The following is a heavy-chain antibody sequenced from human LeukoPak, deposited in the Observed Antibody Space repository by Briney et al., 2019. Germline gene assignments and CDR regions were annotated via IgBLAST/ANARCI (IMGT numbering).Heavy chain of an antibody. Sequence: GGSLRLSCAASGLPFSSYSMNWVPQAPGKGLEWVSSISSSSSYIYYADSVKGRFTISRDNAKNSLYLQMNSLRAEDTAVYYCASVYYYDSSGYYGDYWGQGTLVTVSS. CDR1: GLPFSSYS. CDR3: ASVYYYDSSGYYGDY. CDR2: ISSSSSYI. D-gene: IGHD3-22*01. J-gene: IGHJ4*02. V-gene: IGHV3-21*01.